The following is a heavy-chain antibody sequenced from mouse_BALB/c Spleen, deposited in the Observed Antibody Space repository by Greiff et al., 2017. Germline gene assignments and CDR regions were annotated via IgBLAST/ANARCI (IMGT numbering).Heavy chain of an antibody. Sequence: VKLMESGPGLVAPSQSLSITCTVSGFSLTGYGVNWVRQPPGKGLEWLGMIWGDGSTDYNSALKSRLSISKDNSKSQVFLKMNSLQTDDTARYYCARSTMITTTGYYYAMDYWGQGTSVTVSS. D-gene: IGHD2-4*01. CDR3: ARSTMITTTGYYYAMDY. CDR2: IWGDGST. V-gene: IGHV2-6-7*01. CDR1: GFSLTGYG. J-gene: IGHJ4*01.